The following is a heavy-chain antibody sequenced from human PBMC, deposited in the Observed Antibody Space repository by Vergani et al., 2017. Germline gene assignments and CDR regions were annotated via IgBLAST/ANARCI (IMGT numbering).Heavy chain of an antibody. CDR2: INHSGST. CDR1: GGSFSGYY. CDR3: ARGGYGGNTVTDY. V-gene: IGHV4-34*01. J-gene: IGHJ4*02. Sequence: QVQLQESGPGLVKPSETLSLTCAVYGGSFSGYYWSWIRQPPGKGLEWIGEINHSGSTNYNPSLKSRVTISVDTSKNQFSLKLSSVTAADTAVYYCARGGYGGNTVTDYWGQGTLVTVSS. D-gene: IGHD4-23*01.